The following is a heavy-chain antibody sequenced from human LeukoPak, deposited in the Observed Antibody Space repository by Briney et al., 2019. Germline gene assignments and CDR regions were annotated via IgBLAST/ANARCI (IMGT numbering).Heavy chain of an antibody. CDR1: GGSISSSSYY. CDR2: IYYSGST. CDR3: ARQDSSSWYTDAFDI. Sequence: SETLSLTCTVSGGSISSSSYYWGWIRQPPGKGLEWIGSIYYSGSTYYNPSLKSRVTISVDTSKNQFSLKLSSVTAADTAMYYCARQDSSSWYTDAFDIWGQGTMVTVFS. D-gene: IGHD6-13*01. J-gene: IGHJ3*02. V-gene: IGHV4-39*07.